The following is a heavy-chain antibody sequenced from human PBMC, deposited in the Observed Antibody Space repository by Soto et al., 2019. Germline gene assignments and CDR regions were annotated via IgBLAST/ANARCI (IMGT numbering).Heavy chain of an antibody. D-gene: IGHD3-10*01. CDR3: ERQHGSGRYYYGMDV. CDR2: IYYSGST. J-gene: IGHJ6*02. V-gene: IGHV4-61*01. Sequence: ETLALTCTPSGVCVSSGSYYWSWIRQPPGKGLEWIGYIYYSGSTNYNPSLKSRVTISVDTSKNQFSLKLSYVTAADTAVYYCERQHGSGRYYYGMDVWGQGTTVTVSS. CDR1: GVCVSSGSYY.